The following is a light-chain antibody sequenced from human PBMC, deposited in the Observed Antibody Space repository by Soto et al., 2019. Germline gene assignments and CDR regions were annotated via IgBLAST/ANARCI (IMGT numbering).Light chain of an antibody. J-gene: IGKJ4*01. CDR2: GAS. Sequence: ETVMTQSPATLSVSPGEGATLSCRATESINQNLAWYQQKPGQAPRLLIHGASYRATGIPDRFSGRGSGTDFTLAISRLQSEDFAVYYCQQYNTWPLTFGVGTKVDIK. CDR1: ESINQN. V-gene: IGKV3-15*01. CDR3: QQYNTWPLT.